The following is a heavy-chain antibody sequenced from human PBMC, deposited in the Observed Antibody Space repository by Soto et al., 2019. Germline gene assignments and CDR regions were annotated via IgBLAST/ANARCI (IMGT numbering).Heavy chain of an antibody. J-gene: IGHJ4*02. CDR2: ISGSSSYT. Sequence: PVGSLRLSCAASGFTFSDYYMSWIRQAPGKGLEWVSYISGSSSYTNYADSVKGRFTISRDNAKNSLYLQMNSLRADDTAVYYCARDREGYYDSSGPADYWGQGTLVTVSS. V-gene: IGHV3-11*06. D-gene: IGHD3-22*01. CDR1: GFTFSDYY. CDR3: ARDREGYYDSSGPADY.